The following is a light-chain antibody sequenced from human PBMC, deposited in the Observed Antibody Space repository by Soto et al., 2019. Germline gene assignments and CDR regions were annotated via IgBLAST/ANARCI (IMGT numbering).Light chain of an antibody. Sequence: DIQMTQSPSTLSGSVGDRVTITCRASQTISSWLAWYQQKPGKAPKLLIYKASTLKSGVPSRFSGSGSGTDFTLTITRLEPEDFAVYYCQLYGRSITFGQGTRLEIK. V-gene: IGKV1-5*03. CDR2: KAS. J-gene: IGKJ5*01. CDR1: QTISSW. CDR3: QLYGRSIT.